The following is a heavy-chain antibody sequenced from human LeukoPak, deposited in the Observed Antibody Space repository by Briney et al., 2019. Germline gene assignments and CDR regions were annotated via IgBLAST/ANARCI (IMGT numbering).Heavy chain of an antibody. Sequence: GGSLRLSCAASGFTFSSYWMNWARQAPGKGLEWVASINHNGNVNYYVDSVKGRLAISRDNAKNSLYLQMSNLRAEDTAVYFCARGGGLDVWGQGATVTVSS. V-gene: IGHV3-7*03. CDR1: GFTFSSYW. CDR2: INHNGNVN. D-gene: IGHD3-16*01. J-gene: IGHJ6*02. CDR3: ARGGGLDV.